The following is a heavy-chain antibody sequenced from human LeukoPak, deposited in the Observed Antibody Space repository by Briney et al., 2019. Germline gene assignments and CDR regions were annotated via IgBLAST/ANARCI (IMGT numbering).Heavy chain of an antibody. CDR3: ARDNQSPGASPDAFDI. CDR1: GYTFTSYY. CDR2: INPRGGST. D-gene: IGHD2-2*01. Sequence: ASVKVSCKASGYTFTSYYMHWMRQAPGQGPEWMGIINPRGGSTDYAQKFQGRVTMTRDTSTSTVYMELSSLRSEDTAVYYCARDNQSPGASPDAFDIWGQGTMVTVSS. V-gene: IGHV1-46*01. J-gene: IGHJ3*02.